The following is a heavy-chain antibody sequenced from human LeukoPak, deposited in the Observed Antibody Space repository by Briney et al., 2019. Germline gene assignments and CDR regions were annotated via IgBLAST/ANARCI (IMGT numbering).Heavy chain of an antibody. D-gene: IGHD4-17*01. V-gene: IGHV3-30*18. Sequence: GGSLRLSCAASGFTFNTYGMHWVRQAPGKGLEWVAVISYDGSNEYYADSVKGRFTISRDNSKNTLYLQMDSLRVEDTAVYFCAKDMGDVDYVVDYWGQGTLVTVSS. J-gene: IGHJ4*02. CDR2: ISYDGSNE. CDR3: AKDMGDVDYVVDY. CDR1: GFTFNTYG.